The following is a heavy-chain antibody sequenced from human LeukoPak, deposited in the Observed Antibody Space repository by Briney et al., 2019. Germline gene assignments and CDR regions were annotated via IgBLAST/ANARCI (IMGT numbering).Heavy chain of an antibody. D-gene: IGHD3-22*01. CDR1: GYGFTSYW. J-gene: IGHJ3*02. V-gene: IGHV5-51*01. CDR2: IYPGDSDT. CDR3: ARPGDYYDSSGYYPGAFDI. Sequence: GESLQISCQGSGYGFTSYWIGWVRQLPGKGLEWMGIIYPGDSDTRYSPSFQGQVTISADKSISTAYLQWSSLKASDTAMYYCARPGDYYDSSGYYPGAFDIWGQGTMVTVSS.